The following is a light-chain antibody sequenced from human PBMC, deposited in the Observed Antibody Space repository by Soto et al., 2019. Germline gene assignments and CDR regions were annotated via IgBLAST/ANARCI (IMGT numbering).Light chain of an antibody. J-gene: IGKJ2*01. Sequence: DIVMTQSPDSLAVSLGERATINCKSSQSVLYSSNNKNYLAWHQQKPGQPPKLLIYWASTRESGVPDRFSGSGSGTDFTLTISSLQAEDVAVYYCQQHYSSPHTFGQGTKVEI. CDR1: QSVLYSSNNKNY. CDR3: QQHYSSPHT. V-gene: IGKV4-1*01. CDR2: WAS.